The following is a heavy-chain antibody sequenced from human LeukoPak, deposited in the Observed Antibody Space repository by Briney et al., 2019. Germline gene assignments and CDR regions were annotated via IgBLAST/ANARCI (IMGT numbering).Heavy chain of an antibody. Sequence: GESLKISCKGSGYSFAINWIGWVRQMPGKGLEWMGVIYPGDSDTRYSPSFQGQATISADMSINTAYLQWSSLKASDTAMYYCARSSDYVFDYWGQGTLVTVSS. CDR2: IYPGDSDT. V-gene: IGHV5-51*01. J-gene: IGHJ4*02. CDR1: GYSFAINW. D-gene: IGHD4-17*01. CDR3: ARSSDYVFDY.